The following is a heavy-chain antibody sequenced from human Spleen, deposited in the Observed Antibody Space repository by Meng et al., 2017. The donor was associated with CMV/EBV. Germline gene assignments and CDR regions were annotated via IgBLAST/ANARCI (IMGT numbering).Heavy chain of an antibody. CDR1: GACISGGGYD. Sequence: TCTGACISGGGYDWSWIRQFPGKGLEWIGYIHYSGSTSYNPSLKSRVIISSDTSKNQFSLRLTSVTAADTAVYYCARDVSLAAYFDYWGQGTLVTVSS. CDR3: ARDVSLAAYFDY. J-gene: IGHJ4*02. CDR2: IHYSGST. D-gene: IGHD3-16*02. V-gene: IGHV4-31*03.